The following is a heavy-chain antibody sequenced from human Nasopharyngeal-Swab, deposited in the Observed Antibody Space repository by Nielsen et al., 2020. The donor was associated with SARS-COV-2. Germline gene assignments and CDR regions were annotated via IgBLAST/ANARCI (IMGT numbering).Heavy chain of an antibody. CDR2: INPSGGST. CDR1: GYTFTSYY. Sequence: ASVKVSCKASGYTFTSYYMHWVRQAPGQGLEWMGIINPSGGSTSYAQKFQGRVTMTRDTSTSTVYMELSSLRSEDTAVYDCARDGSSGGATSAFDIWGQGTMVTVSS. J-gene: IGHJ3*02. D-gene: IGHD1-26*01. CDR3: ARDGSSGGATSAFDI. V-gene: IGHV1-46*01.